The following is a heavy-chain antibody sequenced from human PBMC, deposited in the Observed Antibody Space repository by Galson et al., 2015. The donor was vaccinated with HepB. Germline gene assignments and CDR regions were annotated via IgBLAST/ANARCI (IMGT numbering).Heavy chain of an antibody. CDR1: GDSVSSNSAA. D-gene: IGHD2-15*01. CDR3: ARVAGTIYYYGMDV. J-gene: IGHJ6*02. CDR2: TYYRAKWYS. V-gene: IGHV6-1*01. Sequence: CAISGDSVSSNSAAWYWIRQSPSRGLEWLGRTYYRAKWYSDYAESVRSRITINPDTSRNQFSLQLKSVTPEDTAAYFCARVAGTIYYYGMDVWGQGTTVTVSS.